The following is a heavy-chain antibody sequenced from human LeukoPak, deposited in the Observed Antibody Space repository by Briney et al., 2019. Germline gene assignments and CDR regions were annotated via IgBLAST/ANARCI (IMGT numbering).Heavy chain of an antibody. CDR2: IYYSGST. J-gene: IGHJ4*02. Sequence: NPSETLSLTCTVSGDSISNSYWSWIRQPPGKGLEWIGYIYYSGSTNYNPSLMSRLTTSVDTSKNQFSLKLSSVTAADTAVYYCARLIAVAGTYRGHFDYWGQGALVTVSS. V-gene: IGHV4-59*08. D-gene: IGHD6-19*01. CDR3: ARLIAVAGTYRGHFDY. CDR1: GDSISNSY.